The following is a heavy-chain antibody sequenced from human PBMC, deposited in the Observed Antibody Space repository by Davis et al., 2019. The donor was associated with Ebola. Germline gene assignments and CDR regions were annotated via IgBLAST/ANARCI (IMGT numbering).Heavy chain of an antibody. J-gene: IGHJ4*02. CDR1: GFTFSSYA. Sequence: AGSLTLSCAASGFTFSSYAMSWVRQAPGKGLEWVANIKQDGSEKYYVDSVKGRFTISRDNAKRSLYMQMNSLRVEDTAVYYCGRSGTYYYGSGTDYWGQGTLVSVSS. D-gene: IGHD3-10*01. V-gene: IGHV3-7*01. CDR3: GRSGTYYYGSGTDY. CDR2: IKQDGSEK.